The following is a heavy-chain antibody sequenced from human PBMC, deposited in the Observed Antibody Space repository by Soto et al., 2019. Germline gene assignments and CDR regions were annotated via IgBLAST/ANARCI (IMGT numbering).Heavy chain of an antibody. CDR3: AREPPMDCSGGSCYSGFIDY. D-gene: IGHD2-15*01. Sequence: GGSLRLSCAASVFTFSSYEMNWVRQAPGKGLEWVSYISSSGSTIYYADSVKGRFTISRDNAKNSLYLQMNSLRAEDTAVYYCAREPPMDCSGGSCYSGFIDYWGQGTLVTVSS. CDR1: VFTFSSYE. J-gene: IGHJ4*02. CDR2: ISSSGSTI. V-gene: IGHV3-48*03.